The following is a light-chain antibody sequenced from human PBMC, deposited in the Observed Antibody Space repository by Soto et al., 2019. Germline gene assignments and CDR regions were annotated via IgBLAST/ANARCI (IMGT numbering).Light chain of an antibody. CDR3: LQDINYPWT. Sequence: DIQMTQSPSTLSGSIGDRVTITCRASQTISSWLAWYQQKPGKAPKLLIYGASNLQSGVPPRFSGSGSGTDFTLAISSLQPEDSATYYCLQDINYPWTFGQGTKVDI. V-gene: IGKV1-5*01. J-gene: IGKJ1*01. CDR2: GAS. CDR1: QTISSW.